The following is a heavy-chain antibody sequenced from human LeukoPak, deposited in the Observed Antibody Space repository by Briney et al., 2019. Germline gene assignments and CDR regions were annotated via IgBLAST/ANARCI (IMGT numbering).Heavy chain of an antibody. D-gene: IGHD6-19*01. CDR2: ISWNSGSI. CDR1: GFTFDDYA. CDR3: AKDKGSSGWYYAFDI. V-gene: IGHV3-9*03. Sequence: GGSLRLSCAASGFTFDDYAMHWVRQAPGKGLEWVSGISWNSGSIGYADSVKGRFTISRDNAKNSLYLQMNSLRAEDMALYYCAKDKGSSGWYYAFDIWGQATMVTVSS. J-gene: IGHJ3*02.